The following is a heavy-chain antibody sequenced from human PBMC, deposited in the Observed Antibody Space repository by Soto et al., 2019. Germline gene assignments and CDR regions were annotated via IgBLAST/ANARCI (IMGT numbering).Heavy chain of an antibody. J-gene: IGHJ3*02. Sequence: QVQLVQSGAEVKKPGASVKVSCKASGYTFTSYAMHWVRQAPGQRLEWMGWINAGNGNTKYSQKFQGRVTITRDTSASTAYMDLSSLRSEDTAVYYCARVLPNLGNRCSGGRCYGRIAWIDAFDIWCQQTMVTVSS. CDR2: INAGNGNT. CDR1: GYTFTSYA. D-gene: IGHD2-15*01. CDR3: ARVLPNLGNRCSGGRCYGRIAWIDAFDI. V-gene: IGHV1-3*01.